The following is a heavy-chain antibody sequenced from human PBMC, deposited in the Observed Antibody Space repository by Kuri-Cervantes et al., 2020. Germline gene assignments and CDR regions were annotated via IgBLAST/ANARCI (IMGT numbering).Heavy chain of an antibody. CDR1: GFTFSSYS. CDR2: ISSSSSYK. J-gene: IGHJ4*02. Sequence: GGSLRLSCAASGFTFSSYSMNWVRQAPGKGLEWVSFISSSSSYKYYADSVKGRFTISRDNSKNTLYLQMNSLRAEDTAVYYCARPRRRGAARPYYFDYWGQGTLVTVSS. V-gene: IGHV3-21*01. CDR3: ARPRRRGAARPYYFDY. D-gene: IGHD6-6*01.